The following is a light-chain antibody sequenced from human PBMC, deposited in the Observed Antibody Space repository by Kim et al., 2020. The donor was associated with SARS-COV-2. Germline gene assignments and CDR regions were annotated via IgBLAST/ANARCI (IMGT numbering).Light chain of an antibody. V-gene: IGKV3-15*01. Sequence: EIVMTQSPVTLSVSPGERATLSCRASQSVSSNLAWYQQKPGQAPRLLIYDTSTRATGIPARFSGSGSGTEFTLTISSLQSEDSAVYYCQQYNNWPKTFGQGTKV. CDR1: QSVSSN. CDR3: QQYNNWPKT. J-gene: IGKJ1*01. CDR2: DTS.